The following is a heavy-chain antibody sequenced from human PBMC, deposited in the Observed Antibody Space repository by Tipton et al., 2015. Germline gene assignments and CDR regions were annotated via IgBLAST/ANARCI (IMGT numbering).Heavy chain of an antibody. D-gene: IGHD4-17*01. J-gene: IGHJ5*02. CDR3: ARFDYGDHLTGFDP. V-gene: IGHV4-61*01. Sequence: TLSLTCNVSGYSLSTGHCWGWIRQPPGKGLEWIGYIQYSGGTNYNPSLKSRVTISVDTSKSQFSLKMTSVTATDTAVYYCARFDYGDHLTGFDPWGQGTLVTFSS. CDR1: GYSLSTGHC. CDR2: IQYSGGT.